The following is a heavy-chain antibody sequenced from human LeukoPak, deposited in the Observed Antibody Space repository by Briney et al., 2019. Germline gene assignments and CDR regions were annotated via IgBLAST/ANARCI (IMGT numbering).Heavy chain of an antibody. CDR2: IYPGDSDT. CDR3: ARVIPNCSGGSCYFFDY. CDR1: GYNFNNYW. Sequence: GESLKISCQGSGYNFNNYWISWVRQMPGKGLEWMGIIYPGDSDTRYSPSFQGQVTISADKSISTAYLQWSSLKASDTAMYYCARVIPNCSGGSCYFFDYWGQGTLVTVSS. D-gene: IGHD2-15*01. V-gene: IGHV5-51*01. J-gene: IGHJ4*02.